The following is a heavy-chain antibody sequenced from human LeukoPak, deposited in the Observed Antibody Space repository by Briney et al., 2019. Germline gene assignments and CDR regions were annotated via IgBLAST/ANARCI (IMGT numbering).Heavy chain of an antibody. V-gene: IGHV4-4*02. CDR3: ASRPFTMVRGVSTFDH. Sequence: PSETLSLTCAVSGGSISSSNRWSWVRQPPGKGLEWIGEIYHSGSTNYNPSLKSRVTISVDKSKNQFSLKLSSVTAADTAVYYCASRPFTMVRGVSTFDHWGQGTLVTVSS. J-gene: IGHJ4*02. CDR1: GGSISSSNR. CDR2: IYHSGST. D-gene: IGHD3-10*01.